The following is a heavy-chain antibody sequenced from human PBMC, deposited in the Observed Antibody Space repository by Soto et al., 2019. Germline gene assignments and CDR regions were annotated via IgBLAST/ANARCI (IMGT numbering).Heavy chain of an antibody. Sequence: QVQLVQSGAEVRRPGASVRISCKTSGYNFNTYGIIWVRQAPGQGLERMGWISGYNGYTKYAQSLEDRVTLSTDTSTSTAYLELRSLRSGDTAVYFCARDRDYSHTDADIDYWGQGTLVTVSS. CDR3: ARDRDYSHTDADIDY. V-gene: IGHV1-18*01. CDR2: ISGYNGYT. J-gene: IGHJ4*02. CDR1: GYNFNTYG. D-gene: IGHD3-16*01.